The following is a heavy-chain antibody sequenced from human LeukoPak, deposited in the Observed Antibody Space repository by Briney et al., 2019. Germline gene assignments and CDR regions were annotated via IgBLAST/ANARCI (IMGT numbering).Heavy chain of an antibody. D-gene: IGHD3-22*01. CDR3: ARKDSSPRTFDY. J-gene: IGHJ4*02. Sequence: GGSLRLSCAASGFSFSSYWMSWVRQAPGKGLEWVANIREDGSEKNYVDSVKGRFTISRDNAKNSLYLQMNSLRAEDTAVYYCARKDSSPRTFDYWGQGTLVTVSS. CDR1: GFSFSSYW. CDR2: IREDGSEK. V-gene: IGHV3-7*01.